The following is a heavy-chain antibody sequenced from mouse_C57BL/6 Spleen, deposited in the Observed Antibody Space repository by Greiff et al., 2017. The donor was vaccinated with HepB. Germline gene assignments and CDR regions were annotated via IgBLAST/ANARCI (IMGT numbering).Heavy chain of an antibody. D-gene: IGHD2-3*01. J-gene: IGHJ2*01. V-gene: IGHV1-26*01. CDR2: INPNNGGT. Sequence: VQLQQSGPELVKPGASVKISCKASGYTFTDYYMNWVKQSHGKSLEWIGDINPNNGGTSYNQKFKGKATLTVDKSSSTAYMELRSLTSEDSAVYYCARRAIYDGYFYFDYWGQGTTLTVSS. CDR3: ARRAIYDGYFYFDY. CDR1: GYTFTDYY.